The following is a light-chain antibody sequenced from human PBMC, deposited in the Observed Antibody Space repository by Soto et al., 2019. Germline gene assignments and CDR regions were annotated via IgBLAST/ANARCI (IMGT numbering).Light chain of an antibody. CDR2: EVS. CDR1: SSDVGGYNY. V-gene: IGLV2-14*01. J-gene: IGLJ1*01. Sequence: QSVLTQPASVSGSPGQSITISCTVTSSDVGGYNYVSWYQQHPGKAPKLMIYEVSNRPSGVSNRFSGSKSGNTASLTISGLQAEDEADYYCGSYTYSSTPYVFGTGTKVTV. CDR3: GSYTYSSTPYV.